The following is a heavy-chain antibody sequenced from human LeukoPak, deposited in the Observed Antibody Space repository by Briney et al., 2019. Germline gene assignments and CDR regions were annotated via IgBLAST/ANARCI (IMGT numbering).Heavy chain of an antibody. CDR1: GFTFSSYS. CDR2: ITSSSSYI. Sequence: GGSLRLSFAASGFTFSSYSMNWVRQAPGKGLEWVSSITSSSSYIYYADSVKGRFTISRDNAKNSLYLQMNSLRAEDTAVYYCARDPRFLEWLFVANWGQGTLVTVSS. V-gene: IGHV3-21*01. CDR3: ARDPRFLEWLFVAN. J-gene: IGHJ4*02. D-gene: IGHD3-3*01.